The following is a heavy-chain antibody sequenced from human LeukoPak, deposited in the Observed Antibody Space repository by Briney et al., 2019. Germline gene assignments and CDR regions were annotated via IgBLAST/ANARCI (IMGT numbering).Heavy chain of an antibody. CDR2: LYSDGNT. V-gene: IGHV3-53*01. CDR1: GFTVITND. D-gene: IGHD1-14*01. J-gene: IGHJ4*02. Sequence: GSLRLPGAASGFTVITNDMTWVRQAPGKGLEWVSVLYSDGNTKYADSVQGRFTISRDNSKNTLYLEMNSLSPDDTAVYYCARGVEPLAVNTLAYWGQGTLVTVSS. CDR3: ARGVEPLAVNTLAY.